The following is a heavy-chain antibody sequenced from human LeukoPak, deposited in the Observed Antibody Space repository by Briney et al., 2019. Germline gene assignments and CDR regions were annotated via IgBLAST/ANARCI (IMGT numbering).Heavy chain of an antibody. V-gene: IGHV1-18*01. D-gene: IGHD3-22*01. CDR3: ARDYPNYYDSSGYRGDWFDP. CDR2: ISAYNGNT. CDR1: GYTFTSYG. Sequence: WASVKVSCKASGYTFTSYGISWVRQAPGQRLDWMGWISAYNGNTNYAQKLQGRVTMTTDTSTSTAYMELRSLRSDDTAVYYCARDYPNYYDSSGYRGDWFDPWGQGTLVTVSS. J-gene: IGHJ5*02.